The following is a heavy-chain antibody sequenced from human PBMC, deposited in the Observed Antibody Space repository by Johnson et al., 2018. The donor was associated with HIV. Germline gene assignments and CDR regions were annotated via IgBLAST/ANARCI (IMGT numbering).Heavy chain of an antibody. Sequence: VQLVESGGGLVQPGRSLKLSCTASGYSFGDYALSWFRQAPGKGPEWVSFIRSKAYGGTAEYAASVRHRFTVSRDDSENIAYLQMNSLKTEDTAVYYCTRGGITIFGVVDALDIWGQGTMVTVSS. CDR3: TRGGITIFGVVDALDI. CDR1: GYSFGDYA. J-gene: IGHJ3*02. D-gene: IGHD3-3*01. V-gene: IGHV3-49*03. CDR2: IRSKAYGGTA.